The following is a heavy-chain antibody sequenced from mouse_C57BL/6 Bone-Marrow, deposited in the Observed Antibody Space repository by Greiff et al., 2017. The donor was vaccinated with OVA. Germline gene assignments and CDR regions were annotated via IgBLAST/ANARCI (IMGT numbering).Heavy chain of an antibody. Sequence: EVKLVESGGDLVKPGGSLKLSCAASGFTFSSYGMSWVRQTPDKRLEWVATISSGGSYTYYPDSVKGRFTISRDNAKNTLYLQMSSLKSEDTAMYYCAGQAVYSNPFDYWGQGTTLTVSS. CDR2: ISSGGSYT. V-gene: IGHV5-6*02. CDR1: GFTFSSYG. CDR3: AGQAVYSNPFDY. J-gene: IGHJ2*01. D-gene: IGHD2-5*01.